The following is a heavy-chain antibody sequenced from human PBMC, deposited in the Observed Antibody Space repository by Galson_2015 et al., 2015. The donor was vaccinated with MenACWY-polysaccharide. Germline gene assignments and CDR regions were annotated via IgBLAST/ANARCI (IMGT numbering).Heavy chain of an antibody. CDR1: GFTFSSYS. D-gene: IGHD4-17*01. CDR2: ISSSSSYI. J-gene: IGHJ3*02. Sequence: SLRLSCAASGFTFSSYSMNWVRQAPGKGLEWVSSISSSSSYIYYADSVKGRFTISRDNAKNSLYLQMNSLRAEDTAVYYCARDKRDGDYGLGAFDIWGQGTMVTVSS. CDR3: ARDKRDGDYGLGAFDI. V-gene: IGHV3-21*01.